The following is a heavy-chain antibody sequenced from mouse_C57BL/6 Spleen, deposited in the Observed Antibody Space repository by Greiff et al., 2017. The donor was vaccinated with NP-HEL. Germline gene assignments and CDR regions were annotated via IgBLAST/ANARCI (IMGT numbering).Heavy chain of an antibody. CDR2: IHPNSGST. CDR3: ARWDYYGSGFAY. V-gene: IGHV1-64*01. D-gene: IGHD1-1*01. J-gene: IGHJ3*01. CDR1: GYTFTSYW. Sequence: QVQLKQSGAELVKPGASVKLSCKASGYTFTSYWMHWVKQRPGQGLEWIGMIHPNSGSTNYNEKFKSKATLTVDKSSSTAYMQLSSLTSEDSAVYYCARWDYYGSGFAYWGQGTLVTVSA.